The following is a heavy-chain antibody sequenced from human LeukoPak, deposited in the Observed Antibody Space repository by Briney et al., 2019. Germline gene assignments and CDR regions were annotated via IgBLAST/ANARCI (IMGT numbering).Heavy chain of an antibody. J-gene: IGHJ4*02. V-gene: IGHV3-43D*03. Sequence: GGSLRLSCAASGFTFDEYAMHWVRQAPGKGLEWVSLISWDGGSTYYADSVKGRFTISRDNIKNSLYLQTNSLRTEDTALYYCTKSVYYDSSGYYLDYWGQGTLVTVSS. CDR3: TKSVYYDSSGYYLDY. CDR1: GFTFDEYA. CDR2: ISWDGGST. D-gene: IGHD3-22*01.